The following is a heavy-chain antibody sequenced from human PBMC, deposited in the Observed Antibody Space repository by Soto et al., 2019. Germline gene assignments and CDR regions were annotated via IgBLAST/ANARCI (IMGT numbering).Heavy chain of an antibody. CDR3: ARDPPHTYYYDR. Sequence: SVKVSCTASGGTFSSYAISWVRQAPGQGLEWMGGIIPIFGTANYAQKFQGRVTITADKSTSTAYMELSSLRSEDTAVYYCARDPPHTYYYDRWGQGTLVTVSS. CDR1: GGTFSSYA. J-gene: IGHJ4*02. V-gene: IGHV1-69*06. D-gene: IGHD3-22*01. CDR2: IIPIFGTA.